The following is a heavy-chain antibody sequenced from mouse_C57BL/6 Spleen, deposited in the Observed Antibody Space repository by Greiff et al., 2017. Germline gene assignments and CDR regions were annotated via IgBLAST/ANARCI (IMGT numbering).Heavy chain of an antibody. CDR2: INYDGSST. J-gene: IGHJ2*01. V-gene: IGHV5-16*01. CDR1: GFTFSDDY. D-gene: IGHD3-2*02. CDR3: ARVQGGCDY. Sequence: EVKLMESEGGLVQPGSSMKLSCTASGFTFSDDYMAWVRQVPEKGLEWVANINYDGSSTYYLASLKSRFIISRDNAKNILYLQMSSLKSEDTATYYCARVQGGCDYWGQGTTLTVSS.